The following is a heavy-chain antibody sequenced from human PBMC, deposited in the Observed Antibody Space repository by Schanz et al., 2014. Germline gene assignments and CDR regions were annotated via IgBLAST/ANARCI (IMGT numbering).Heavy chain of an antibody. Sequence: QIQLVQSGPEVKKPGATVKVSCKASGYIFINSGISWVRQAPGQGLEWMGWISVYNHNKEYDQKFQGRVTMTTDTSTSTAYMALTDLRSDDTAVYYCARSAGRDFWSGYYTRFDYWGQGTLVNVSS. CDR2: ISVYNHNK. CDR3: ARSAGRDFWSGYYTRFDY. D-gene: IGHD3-3*01. V-gene: IGHV1-18*01. CDR1: GYIFINSG. J-gene: IGHJ4*02.